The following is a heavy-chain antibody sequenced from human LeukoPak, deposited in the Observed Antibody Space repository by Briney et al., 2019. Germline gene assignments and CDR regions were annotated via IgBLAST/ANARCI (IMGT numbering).Heavy chain of an antibody. D-gene: IGHD5-24*01. CDR1: GGSISTYY. V-gene: IGHV4-59*01. CDR2: IYYTGGT. J-gene: IGHJ4*02. CDR3: ARGTDDYKFDF. Sequence: PSETLSLTCTVSGGSISTYYWNWLRQSPGKGLVWIGYIYYTGGTKYNPSLKSRLTISLDTSKSQFSLELSSVSTADTAIYYCARGTDDYKFDFWGQGALVTVSS.